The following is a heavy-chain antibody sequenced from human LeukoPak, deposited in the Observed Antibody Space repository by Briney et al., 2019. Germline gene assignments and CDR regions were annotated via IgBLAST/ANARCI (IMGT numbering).Heavy chain of an antibody. D-gene: IGHD2-2*01. CDR2: IYYSGST. V-gene: IGHV4-31*03. CDR1: GGSISSGGYY. J-gene: IGHJ3*02. Sequence: SQTLSLTCTVSGGSISSGGYYWSWIRQHPGKGLEWIVYIYYSGSTYYNPSLKSRFTISVDTSKNQFSLKLSSVTAADTAVYYCARDQREYCSSTSCYGSPPDAFDIWGQGTMVTVSS. CDR3: ARDQREYCSSTSCYGSPPDAFDI.